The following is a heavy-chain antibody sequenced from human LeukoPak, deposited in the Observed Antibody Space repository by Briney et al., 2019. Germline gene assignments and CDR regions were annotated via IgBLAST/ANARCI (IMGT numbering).Heavy chain of an antibody. CDR2: ITASGTTM. Sequence: GGSLRLSCAASGFTFSSYSMNWVRQAPGKGLEWVSHITASGTTMFYADSVKGRFTISRDNAKNSLYLQMNSLRDEDTAVYYCASSGSYRFDYWGQGTLVTVSS. V-gene: IGHV3-48*02. CDR3: ASSGSYRFDY. CDR1: GFTFSSYS. J-gene: IGHJ4*02. D-gene: IGHD1-26*01.